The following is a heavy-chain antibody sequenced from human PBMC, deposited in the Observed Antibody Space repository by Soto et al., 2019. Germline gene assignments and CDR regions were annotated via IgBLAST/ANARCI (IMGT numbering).Heavy chain of an antibody. CDR3: AKGGVGGDYESFYYYYYMDV. CDR1: GFTFSSYA. J-gene: IGHJ6*03. CDR2: ISGSGGST. D-gene: IGHD4-17*01. Sequence: PGGSLRLSCAASGFTFSSYAISWVRQAPGKGLEWVSAISGSGGSTYYADSVKGRFTISRDNSKNTLYLQMNSLRAEDTAVYYCAKGGVGGDYESFYYYYYMDVWGKGTTVTVSS. V-gene: IGHV3-23*01.